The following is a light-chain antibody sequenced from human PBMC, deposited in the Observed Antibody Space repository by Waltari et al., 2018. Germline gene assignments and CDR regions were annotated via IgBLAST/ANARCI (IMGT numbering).Light chain of an antibody. Sequence: SALTQPASVSGSPGQSIPIPCTGTSSYVGSYKLVSWYQQHPGKAPKLMLYAGSKRPPGVSNRYPCSKSGTAATLTMSGLQAEAEADYYCCSYAGSSTFEVFGGGTKLTVL. CDR2: AGS. V-gene: IGLV2-23*03. CDR1: SSYVGSYKL. J-gene: IGLJ3*02. CDR3: CSYAGSSTFEV.